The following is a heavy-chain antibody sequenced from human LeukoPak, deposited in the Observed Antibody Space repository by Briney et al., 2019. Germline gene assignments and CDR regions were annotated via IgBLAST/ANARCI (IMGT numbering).Heavy chain of an antibody. J-gene: IGHJ3*01. CDR2: VYYIGKP. Sequence: SETLSLTCSVSGGSISDYFWGWIRQPPGKGLEWIGHVYYIGKPTCSPSLESRVSISVDTSKNQFSLELTSVTAADTAVYYCARRFRTGGDLHHDAYDVWGQGTVVAVSS. D-gene: IGHD3-16*01. CDR3: ARRFRTGGDLHHDAYDV. CDR1: GGSISDYF. V-gene: IGHV4-59*12.